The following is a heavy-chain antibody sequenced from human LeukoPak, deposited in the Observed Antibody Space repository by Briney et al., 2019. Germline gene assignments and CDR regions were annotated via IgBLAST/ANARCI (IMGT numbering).Heavy chain of an antibody. CDR2: FHTAGDA. J-gene: IGHJ6*02. D-gene: IGHD2-2*01. CDR3: ARGSCSSRSCYKRVNGLDV. Sequence: GGSLRLSCAASGFTFSNYDMHWVRQATGKGLEWVSAFHTAGDAHYSGSVKGRFATSRENAKNSFYLQMNNLRAGDTAVYYCARGSCSSRSCYKRVNGLDVWGQGTPVTVSS. V-gene: IGHV3-13*01. CDR1: GFTFSNYD.